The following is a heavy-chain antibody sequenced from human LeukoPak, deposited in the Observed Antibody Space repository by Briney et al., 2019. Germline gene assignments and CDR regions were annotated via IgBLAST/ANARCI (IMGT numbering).Heavy chain of an antibody. J-gene: IGHJ6*02. D-gene: IGHD2-2*02. CDR1: GGSFSGYY. CDR2: INHSGST. Sequence: SETLSLTGAVYGGSFSGYYWSWIRQPPGKGLEWIGEINHSGSTNYNPPLKSRVTISVDTSKNQFSLKLSSVTAADTAVYYCARGPHTVEMDVWGQGTTVTVSS. V-gene: IGHV4-34*01. CDR3: ARGPHTVEMDV.